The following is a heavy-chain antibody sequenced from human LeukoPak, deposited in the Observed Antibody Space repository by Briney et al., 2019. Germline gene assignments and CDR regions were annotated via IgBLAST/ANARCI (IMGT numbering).Heavy chain of an antibody. V-gene: IGHV4-59*12. Sequence: PSGTLSLTCIVSGGSISSYYWSWIRQPPGKGLEWIGYFYYTGSTNYNPSLKSRVTISVDTSKNQFSLKLSSVTAADTAVYYCARGGYCSGGSCYYDAFDIWGQGTMVTVSS. D-gene: IGHD2-15*01. J-gene: IGHJ3*02. CDR3: ARGGYCSGGSCYYDAFDI. CDR2: FYYTGST. CDR1: GGSISSYY.